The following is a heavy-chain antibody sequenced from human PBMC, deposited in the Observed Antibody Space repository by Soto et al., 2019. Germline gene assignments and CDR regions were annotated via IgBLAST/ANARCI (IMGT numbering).Heavy chain of an antibody. CDR2: INPSGGST. CDR3: AREGVGRDSQGTYCSSTSCYRINYGMDV. CDR1: GYTFTSYY. D-gene: IGHD2-2*01. Sequence: ASVKVSCKASGYTFTSYYMHWVRQAPGQGLEWMGIINPSGGSTSYAQKFQGRVTMTRDTSTSTVYMELSSLRSEDTAVYYCAREGVGRDSQGTYCSSTSCYRINYGMDVWGQGTTVTVSS. J-gene: IGHJ6*02. V-gene: IGHV1-46*01.